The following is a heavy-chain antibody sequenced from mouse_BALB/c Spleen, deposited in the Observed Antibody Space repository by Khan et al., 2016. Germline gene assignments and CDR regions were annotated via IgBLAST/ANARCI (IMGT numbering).Heavy chain of an antibody. V-gene: IGHV9-2-1*01. J-gene: IGHJ3*01. D-gene: IGHD1-3*01. CDR3: ASVLKEGFAY. CDR1: GYTFTDYS. CDR2: INTETGEP. Sequence: QIQLVQSGPELKKPGETVKISCKASGYTFTDYSMHWVKQAPGKGLKWMGWINTETGEPTYADDFKGRFAFSLETSASTAYLQINNLKNEDTATYFCASVLKEGFAYWGQGTLVTVSA.